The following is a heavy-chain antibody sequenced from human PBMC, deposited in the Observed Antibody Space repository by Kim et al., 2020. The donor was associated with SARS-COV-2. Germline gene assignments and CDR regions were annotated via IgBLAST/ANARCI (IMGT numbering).Heavy chain of an antibody. D-gene: IGHD2-15*01. CDR2: SRDKTRSYTT. CDR3: GRATLVGSYFYAMGV. CDR1: GFTVSDQF. V-gene: IGHV3-72*01. J-gene: IGHJ6*02. Sequence: GGSLRLSCVASGFTVSDQFMDWVRQAPGKGLEWVGRSRDKTRSYTTEYAASVKGRFTISRDDSKNSLYLQMNNLKTKDTAVYFCGRATLVGSYFYAMGVWGQGTTVTVSS.